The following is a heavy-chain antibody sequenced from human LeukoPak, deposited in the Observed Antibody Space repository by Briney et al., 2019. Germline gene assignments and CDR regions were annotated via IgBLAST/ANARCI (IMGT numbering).Heavy chain of an antibody. CDR3: ARVGGIWFGESAPHPPLYYFDY. CDR1: GGSISSSSYY. CDR2: IYYSGST. V-gene: IGHV4-39*07. J-gene: IGHJ4*02. D-gene: IGHD3-10*01. Sequence: PSETLSLTCTVSGGSISSSSYYWGWIRQPPGKGLEWIGSIYYSGSTYYNPSLKSRVTISVDTSKNQFSLKLSSVTAADTAVYYCARVGGIWFGESAPHPPLYYFDYWGQGTLVTVSS.